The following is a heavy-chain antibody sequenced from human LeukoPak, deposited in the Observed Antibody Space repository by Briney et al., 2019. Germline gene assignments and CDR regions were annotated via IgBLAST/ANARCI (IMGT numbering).Heavy chain of an antibody. J-gene: IGHJ4*02. Sequence: GGSLRLSCAASGFTFSSYGMHWVRQAPGKGLEWVAVIWYDGSNKYYADSVKGRFTNSRDNSKNTLYLQMNSLRAEDTAVYYCAKDAPKWGDSYFDYWGQGTLVTVSS. CDR1: GFTFSSYG. CDR3: AKDAPKWGDSYFDY. CDR2: IWYDGSNK. D-gene: IGHD2-21*02. V-gene: IGHV3-33*06.